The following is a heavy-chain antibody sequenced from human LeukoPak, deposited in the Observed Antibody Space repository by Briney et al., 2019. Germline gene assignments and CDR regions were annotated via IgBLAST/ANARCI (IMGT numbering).Heavy chain of an antibody. CDR3: AEAGMDV. Sequence: ASVKVSCKASGYTFTDFFMHWVRQAPGQGLEWMGWINLSSGGTNYAQKFQGRVTMTRDTSISTAYMELSRLRSDDTAVYYCAEAGMDVWGQGTTVTVSS. V-gene: IGHV1-2*02. J-gene: IGHJ6*02. CDR2: INLSSGGT. CDR1: GYTFTDFF.